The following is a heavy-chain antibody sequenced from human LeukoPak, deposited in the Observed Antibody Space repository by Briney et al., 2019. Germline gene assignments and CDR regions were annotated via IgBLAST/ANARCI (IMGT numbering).Heavy chain of an antibody. J-gene: IGHJ3*02. D-gene: IGHD6-6*01. CDR1: GFTFSSYW. CDR3: AKGRKEQLDRAFDI. CDR2: INTDGSST. V-gene: IGHV3-74*01. Sequence: PGGSLRLSCAASGFTFSSYWMHWVRQAPGKGLVWVSRINTDGSSTSYADSVKGRFTISRDNAKNSLYLQMNSLRAEDMALYYCAKGRKEQLDRAFDIWGQGTMVTVSS.